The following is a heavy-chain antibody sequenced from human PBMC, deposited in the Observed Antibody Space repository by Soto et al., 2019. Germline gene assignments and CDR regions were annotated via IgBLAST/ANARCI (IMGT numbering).Heavy chain of an antibody. Sequence: EVQLVESGGGLVQPGGSLRLSCAASGFTFSPFYMHWVRQAPGKGLEWVSHINGDGTTTVYADSVKGRFTISRDNAKSTLYLQMSSLRTEDTAVYYCVRDRGYPDSFDIWGQGTMVTVSS. CDR1: GFTFSPFY. J-gene: IGHJ3*02. CDR3: VRDRGYPDSFDI. V-gene: IGHV3-74*01. CDR2: INGDGTTT. D-gene: IGHD6-13*01.